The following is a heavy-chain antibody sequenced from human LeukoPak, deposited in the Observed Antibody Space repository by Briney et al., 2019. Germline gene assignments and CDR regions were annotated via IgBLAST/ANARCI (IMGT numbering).Heavy chain of an antibody. CDR1: GFTFSSYA. CDR3: TRDRSGD. Sequence: PGGSLRLSCAASGFTFSSYAMHWVRQAPGKGLEYVSAISSNGGTTYYADSVKGRFTISRDNSKNTLYLQMGSLRAEDMAVYYCTRDRSGDWGQGTLDTVSS. J-gene: IGHJ4*02. CDR2: ISSNGGTT. D-gene: IGHD3-10*01. V-gene: IGHV3-64*02.